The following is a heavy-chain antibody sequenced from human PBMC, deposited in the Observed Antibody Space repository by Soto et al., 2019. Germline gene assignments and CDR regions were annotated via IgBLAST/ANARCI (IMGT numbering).Heavy chain of an antibody. J-gene: IGHJ6*02. CDR2: IYYSGST. CDR3: ARDATVTNYGMDV. Sequence: SETLSLTCTVSGGSISSGGYYWSWIRQHPGKGLEWIGYIYYSGSTYYNPSLKSRVTISVDTSKNHFSLKLSSVTAADTAVYYCARDATVTNYGMDVWGQGTTVTVSS. CDR1: GGSISSGGYY. D-gene: IGHD4-4*01. V-gene: IGHV4-31*03.